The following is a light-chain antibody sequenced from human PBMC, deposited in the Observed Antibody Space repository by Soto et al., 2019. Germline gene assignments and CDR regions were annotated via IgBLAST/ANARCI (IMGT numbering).Light chain of an antibody. Sequence: DLAMTQSPDSLAMSMCNSFTINCKSSQSVLYSSNNRNYLAWYQQKPGQPPKLLTYWASTRESGVPDRISGSGSGTDFTLTISSLQAEDVAVYYCQQYYSTPLTFGGGPKVDIK. J-gene: IGKJ4*01. V-gene: IGKV4-1*01. CDR1: QSVLYSSNNRNY. CDR3: QQYYSTPLT. CDR2: WAS.